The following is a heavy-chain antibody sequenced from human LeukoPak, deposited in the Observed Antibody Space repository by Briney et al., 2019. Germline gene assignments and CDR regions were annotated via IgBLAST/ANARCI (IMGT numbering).Heavy chain of an antibody. CDR3: ARQSSYSSGWYFDY. J-gene: IGHJ4*02. Sequence: SETLSLTCTVSGGSVSDSRYYWGSIRQPPGKGLEWIGNMYYSGSANYNPSLKSRVTISIDTSKNQFSLKLSSVTAADTAVYYCARQSSYSSGWYFDYRGQGTLVTVSS. V-gene: IGHV4-39*01. CDR2: MYYSGSA. CDR1: GGSVSDSRYY. D-gene: IGHD6-19*01.